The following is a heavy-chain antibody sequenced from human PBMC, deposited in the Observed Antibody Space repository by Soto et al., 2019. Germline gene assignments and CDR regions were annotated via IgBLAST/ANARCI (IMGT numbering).Heavy chain of an antibody. Sequence: PGESLKISCKGSGYSFTSYWIGWVRQMPGKGLEWMGIIYPGDSDTRYSPSFQGQVTISADKSISTAYLQWSSLKASDTAMYYCASKGVSGGYDYGVNSFDYWGQGTLVTVSS. J-gene: IGHJ4*02. CDR3: ASKGVSGGYDYGVNSFDY. CDR1: GYSFTSYW. V-gene: IGHV5-51*01. D-gene: IGHD5-12*01. CDR2: IYPGDSDT.